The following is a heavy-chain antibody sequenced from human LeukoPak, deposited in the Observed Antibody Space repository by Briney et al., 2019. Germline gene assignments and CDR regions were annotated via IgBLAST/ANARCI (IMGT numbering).Heavy chain of an antibody. CDR2: ISSSSSYI. CDR1: GFTFSSYS. Sequence: GGSLRLSCAASGFTFSSYSMNWVRQAPGKGLEWVSSISSSSSYIYYADSVKGRFTISRDNAKNSLYLQMNSLRAEDTAVYYCARDRRLLWFGELSGAFDIWGQGTMVTVSS. J-gene: IGHJ3*02. V-gene: IGHV3-21*01. D-gene: IGHD3-10*01. CDR3: ARDRRLLWFGELSGAFDI.